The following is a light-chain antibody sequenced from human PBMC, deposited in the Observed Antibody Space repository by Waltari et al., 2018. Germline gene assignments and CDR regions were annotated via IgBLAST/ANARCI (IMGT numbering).Light chain of an antibody. CDR2: KAN. CDR3: ALYMGSGIWV. CDR1: SGSVSFTSY. V-gene: IGLV8-61*01. Sequence: QTVVTQEPSLSVSPGGPVTLTCAFSSGSVSFTSYATWYQQTPGQPPRTLMYKANSRSSGVPDRFSGSILGNKAALTITGAQAEDESDYYCALYMGSGIWVFGGGTKLTVL. J-gene: IGLJ3*02.